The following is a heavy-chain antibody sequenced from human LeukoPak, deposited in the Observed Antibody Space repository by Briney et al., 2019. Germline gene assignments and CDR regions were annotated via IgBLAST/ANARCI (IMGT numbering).Heavy chain of an antibody. CDR1: GFTFSLYW. CDR2: IKPDGIET. CDR3: ARDMDNYYVSIDY. Sequence: GGSLRLSCAASGFTFSLYWMSWVRQVPGKGLEWLANIKPDGIETYHVDSVRGRFTISRDNARNSLYLQMNSVRAEDTGVYYCARDMDNYYVSIDYWGQGALVTVSS. V-gene: IGHV3-7*01. J-gene: IGHJ4*02. D-gene: IGHD1-26*01.